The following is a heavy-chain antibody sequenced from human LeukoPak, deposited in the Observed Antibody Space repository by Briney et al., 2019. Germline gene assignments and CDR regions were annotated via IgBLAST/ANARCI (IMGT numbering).Heavy chain of an antibody. CDR2: ISSTSSTI. Sequence: GGSLRLSCTASGFTFGDYAMSWVRQASGTGLEWVSYISSTSSTIYYADSVKGRFTISRDNAKNSLYLQMNSLRAEDTAVYYCARVGNRDGFFHYWGQGTLVTVSS. CDR3: ARVGNRDGFFHY. CDR1: GFTFGDYA. D-gene: IGHD5-24*01. V-gene: IGHV3-48*04. J-gene: IGHJ4*02.